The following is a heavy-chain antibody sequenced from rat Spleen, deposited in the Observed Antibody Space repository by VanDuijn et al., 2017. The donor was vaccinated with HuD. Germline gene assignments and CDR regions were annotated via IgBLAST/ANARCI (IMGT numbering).Heavy chain of an antibody. V-gene: IGHV5-62*01. CDR2: ISSSSGT. Sequence: VQLVESGGGLVQPGKSLKLSCSASGFTFSSYGMHWIRQAPGKGLDWVAYISSSSGTVYADAVKGRFTISRDNAKNTLYLQLNSLKSEDTAIYYCARGRYYGYTLDYWGQGVMVTVSS. J-gene: IGHJ2*01. D-gene: IGHD1-9*01. CDR3: ARGRYYGYTLDY. CDR1: GFTFSSYG.